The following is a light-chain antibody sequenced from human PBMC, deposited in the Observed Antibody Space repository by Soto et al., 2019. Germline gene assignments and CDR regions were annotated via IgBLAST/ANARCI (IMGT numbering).Light chain of an antibody. CDR2: DAS. Sequence: EIVLTQSPATLSLSPGERATLSCRASQSVSSYLAWYQQKPGQAPRLLIYDASNRATGIPARFSGSGSGTDCTLTISRLEPEDFAVYYCQQRSNWPQYTFGQGTKLEIK. CDR3: QQRSNWPQYT. J-gene: IGKJ2*01. CDR1: QSVSSY. V-gene: IGKV3-11*01.